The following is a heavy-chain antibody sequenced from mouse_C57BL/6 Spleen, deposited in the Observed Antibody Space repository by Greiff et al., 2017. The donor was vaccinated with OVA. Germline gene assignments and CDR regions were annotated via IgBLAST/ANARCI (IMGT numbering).Heavy chain of an antibody. D-gene: IGHD2-3*01. CDR3: ARVGWLLYWYFDV. V-gene: IGHV1-53*01. Sequence: VQLQQPGTELVKPGASVKLSCKASGYTFTSYWMHWVKQRPGQGLEWIGIINPSNGGTNYNEKFKSKATLTVDKSSSTAYMQLSSLTSEDSAVYYCARVGWLLYWYFDVWGTGTTVTVSS. J-gene: IGHJ1*03. CDR1: GYTFTSYW. CDR2: INPSNGGT.